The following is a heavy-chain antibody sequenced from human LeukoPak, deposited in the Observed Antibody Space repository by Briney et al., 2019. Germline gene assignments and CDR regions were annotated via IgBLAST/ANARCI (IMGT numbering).Heavy chain of an antibody. CDR3: AKGSKEVLFTRDHHMDV. CDR1: GFAFTSYG. V-gene: IGHV3-30*02. CDR2: IRYDGSKK. D-gene: IGHD3-3*01. J-gene: IGHJ6*03. Sequence: GGSLRLSCAASGFAFTSYGIHWVRQAPGKGLEWVAFIRYDGSKKYYADSVKGRFTISRDNSKNTLYLQMNSLRAEDTAVYYCAKGSKEVLFTRDHHMDVWGKGTTVT.